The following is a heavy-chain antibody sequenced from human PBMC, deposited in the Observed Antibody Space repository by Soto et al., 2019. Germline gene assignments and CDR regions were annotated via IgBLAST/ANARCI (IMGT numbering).Heavy chain of an antibody. J-gene: IGHJ5*02. CDR3: ARRRYYYGSGTLNWFDP. D-gene: IGHD3-10*01. CDR1: GGSFSGYY. CDR2: INHSGST. V-gene: IGHV4-34*01. Sequence: SETLSLTCAVYGGSFSGYYWSWIRQPPGKGLEWIGEINHSGSTNYNPSLKSRVTISVDTSKNQFSLKLSSVTAADTAVYYCARRRYYYGSGTLNWFDPWGQGTLVTVSS.